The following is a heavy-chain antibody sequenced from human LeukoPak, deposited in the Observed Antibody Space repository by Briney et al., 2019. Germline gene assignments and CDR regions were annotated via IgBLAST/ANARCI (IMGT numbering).Heavy chain of an antibody. CDR3: ASRTSGGPFDY. J-gene: IGHJ4*02. V-gene: IGHV4-61*02. D-gene: IGHD3-10*01. Sequence: SETLSLTCTVSGGSISSGSYYWSWIRQPAGKGLEWIGRIYTSGSTNYNPSLESRVTISVDTSKNQFSLKLSSVTAADTAVYYCASRTSGGPFDYWGQGTLVTVSS. CDR1: GGSISSGSYY. CDR2: IYTSGST.